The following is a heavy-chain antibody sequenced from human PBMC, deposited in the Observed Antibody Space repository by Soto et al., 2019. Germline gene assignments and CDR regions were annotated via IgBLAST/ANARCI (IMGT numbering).Heavy chain of an antibody. CDR1: GLTFRSYS. D-gene: IGHD5-18*01. CDR2: ISSSSSYI. J-gene: IGHJ6*02. CDR3: ARDSAYSYGYGDYYYGMDV. V-gene: IGHV3-21*01. Sequence: GGSLRLCCAACGLTFRSYSINGVRQAPGKGLEWVSSISSSSSYIYYADSVKGRFTISRDNAKNSLYLQMNSLRAEDTAVYYCARDSAYSYGYGDYYYGMDVWGQGTTVIDS.